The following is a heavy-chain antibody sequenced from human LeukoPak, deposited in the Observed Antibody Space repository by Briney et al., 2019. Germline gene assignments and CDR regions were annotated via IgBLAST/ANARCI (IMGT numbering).Heavy chain of an antibody. D-gene: IGHD4-17*01. V-gene: IGHV3-23*01. J-gene: IGHJ1*01. CDR2: ISGSGGST. CDR1: GFTFSSYA. CDR3: ANIYGDYGAGYFQH. Sequence: GGSLRLSCAASGFTFSSYAMSWVRKAPGKGLEWVSAISGSGGSTYYADSVKGRFTISRDNSKNTLYLQMNSLRAEDTAVYYCANIYGDYGAGYFQHWGQGTLVTVSS.